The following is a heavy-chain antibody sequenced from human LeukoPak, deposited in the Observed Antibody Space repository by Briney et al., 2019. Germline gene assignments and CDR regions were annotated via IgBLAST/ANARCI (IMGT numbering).Heavy chain of an antibody. Sequence: MSSQTLSLTCTVSGGSINNYYWTWIRQPPGKRLEWIGYIYYSGTTSYNPSLESRVTISLDTSKNQFSLKLSSVTAADTAVYYCAREVGGYPRRFDPWGQGTLVTVSS. CDR3: AREVGGYPRRFDP. CDR2: IYYSGTT. D-gene: IGHD5-12*01. J-gene: IGHJ5*02. V-gene: IGHV4-59*01. CDR1: GGSINNYY.